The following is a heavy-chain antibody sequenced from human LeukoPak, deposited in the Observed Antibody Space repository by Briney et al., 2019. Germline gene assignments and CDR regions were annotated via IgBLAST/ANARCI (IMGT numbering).Heavy chain of an antibody. D-gene: IGHD6-19*01. Sequence: PSETLSLTCTVSGGSISSSIYYWGWIRQPPGKGLEWIGSIYYSGSTYYNPSLKSRVTISVDTSKNQFSLKLSSVTAADTAVYYCARGWSIDLTVEDSSGWYGSYFDYWGQGTLVTVSS. CDR3: ARGWSIDLTVEDSSGWYGSYFDY. J-gene: IGHJ4*02. CDR2: IYYSGST. CDR1: GGSISSSIYY. V-gene: IGHV4-39*01.